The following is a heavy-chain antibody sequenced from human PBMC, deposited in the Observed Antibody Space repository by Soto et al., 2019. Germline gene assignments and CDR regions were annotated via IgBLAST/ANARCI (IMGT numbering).Heavy chain of an antibody. V-gene: IGHV4-31*02. CDR1: GGSLSSGGYY. Sequence: SETLSLTWTVSGGSLSSGGYYWSWIRQHPGKGLEWIGYIYYSGSTYYNPSLKSRVTISVDTSKNQFSLKLSSVTAADTAVYYCARDHPNWFDPWGQGTLVTVSS. CDR3: ARDHPNWFDP. CDR2: IYYSGST. J-gene: IGHJ5*02.